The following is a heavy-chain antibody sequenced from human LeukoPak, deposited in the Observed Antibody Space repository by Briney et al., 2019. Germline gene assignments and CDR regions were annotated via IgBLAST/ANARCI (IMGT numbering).Heavy chain of an antibody. Sequence: GGSLRLSCAASGFTFSSYGMHWVRQAPGEGLEWVAFIRYDGSNKYYADSVKGRFTISRDNSKNTLYLQMNSLRAEDMAVYYCAKGGVVAAAGTDYWGQGTLVTVSS. D-gene: IGHD6-13*01. CDR2: IRYDGSNK. CDR1: GFTFSSYG. V-gene: IGHV3-30*02. J-gene: IGHJ4*02. CDR3: AKGGVVAAAGTDY.